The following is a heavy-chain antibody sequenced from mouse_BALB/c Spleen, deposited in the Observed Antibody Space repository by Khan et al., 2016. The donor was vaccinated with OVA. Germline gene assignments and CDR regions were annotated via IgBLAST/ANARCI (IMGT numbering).Heavy chain of an antibody. CDR3: ARGNYYGYYFDY. V-gene: IGHV3-2*02. CDR2: ISYSGVT. D-gene: IGHD1-1*01. J-gene: IGHJ2*01. CDR1: GYSITSGYA. Sequence: EVQLQESGPGLVKPSQSLSLTCTVTGYSITSGYAWNWIRQFPGNKLEWMGYISYSGVTSYTPSLKSRISITRDTSKNQFFLQLTSVTTEDTATYYCARGNYYGYYFDYWGQGTTLRVSS.